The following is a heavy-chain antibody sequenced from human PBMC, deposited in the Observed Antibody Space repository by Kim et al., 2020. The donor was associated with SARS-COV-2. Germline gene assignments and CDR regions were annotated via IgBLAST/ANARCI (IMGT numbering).Heavy chain of an antibody. CDR3: ATTWGSLAVAGPEDTVQSFVI. D-gene: IGHD6-13*01. CDR2: INPKSGGT. V-gene: IGHV1-2*02. J-gene: IGHJ3*02. Sequence: ASVKVSCKASGYIFTDYYLHWVRQAPGQGLEWMGLINPKSGGTKYARRFKARVTMTRDTSISTAYMDLGGLMSDDTAVYYCATTWGSLAVAGPEDTVQSFVIWGQGTMVTVSS. CDR1: GYIFTDYY.